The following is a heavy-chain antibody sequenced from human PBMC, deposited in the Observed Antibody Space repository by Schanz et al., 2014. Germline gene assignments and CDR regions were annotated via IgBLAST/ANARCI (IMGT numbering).Heavy chain of an antibody. J-gene: IGHJ5*02. CDR2: ISYSGNT. CDR3: ARPSSAVGITGWFDT. D-gene: IGHD3-22*01. V-gene: IGHV4-39*01. CDR1: GTSITSSTYY. Sequence: QLQLRESGPGLVKPSETLSLICSVSGTSITSSTYYWGWIRQPPGKGPEWIGSISYSGNTYYPPSRKGRVPFSLAPSKTQFPLKLTSVPAADTAVYYCARPSSAVGITGWFDTWGQGTLVTVSS.